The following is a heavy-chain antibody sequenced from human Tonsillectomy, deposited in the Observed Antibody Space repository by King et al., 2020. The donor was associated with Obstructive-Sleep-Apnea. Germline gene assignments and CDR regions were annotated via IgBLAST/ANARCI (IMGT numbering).Heavy chain of an antibody. J-gene: IGHJ3*02. CDR2: IDPSDSYT. V-gene: IGHV5-10-1*03. Sequence: VQLVESGAEVKKPGESLRISCKGSGYSFTSYWISWVRQMPGKGLEWMGRIDPSDSYTNYSPSFQGHVTISADKSISTAYLQWSSLKASDTAMYYCVSSLGYCSGGSCSVGAFDIWGQGTMVTVSS. CDR3: VSSLGYCSGGSCSVGAFDI. CDR1: GYSFTSYW. D-gene: IGHD2-15*01.